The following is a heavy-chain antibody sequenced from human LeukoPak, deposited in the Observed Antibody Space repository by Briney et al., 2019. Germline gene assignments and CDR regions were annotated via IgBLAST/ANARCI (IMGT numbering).Heavy chain of an antibody. J-gene: IGHJ4*02. CDR1: GFTFSSFA. Sequence: PGGSLRLSCAASGFTFSSFAMSWVRQAPGKGLEWVSAIGTSGGSTYYADSVKGRFTISRDNSRNTLNLQMNSLRAEDTALYYCAKRGSSLRAVDHWGQGTLVTVSS. V-gene: IGHV3-23*01. CDR3: AKRGSSLRAVDH. D-gene: IGHD4-17*01. CDR2: IGTSGGST.